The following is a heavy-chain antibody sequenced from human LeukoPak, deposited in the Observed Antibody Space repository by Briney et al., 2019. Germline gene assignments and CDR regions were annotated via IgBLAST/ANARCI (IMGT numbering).Heavy chain of an antibody. V-gene: IGHV1-2*02. CDR1: GYTFTGYY. CDR3: AGDRHFGVVHFIDY. CDR2: INPNSGGT. D-gene: IGHD3-3*01. Sequence: ASVKVSCKASGYTFTGYYMHWVRQAPGQGLEWMGWINPNSGGTNYAQKFQGRVTMTRDTSISTAYMELSRLRSDDTAVYYCAGDRHFGVVHFIDYWGQGTLVTVSS. J-gene: IGHJ4*02.